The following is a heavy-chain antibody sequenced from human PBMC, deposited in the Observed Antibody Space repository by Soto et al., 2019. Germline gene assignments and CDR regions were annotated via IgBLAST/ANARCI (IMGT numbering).Heavy chain of an antibody. V-gene: IGHV4-30-4*01. CDR3: AREAYYDSSGKGGMDV. J-gene: IGHJ6*02. CDR2: IYYSGST. CDR1: GGSISSGDYY. D-gene: IGHD3-22*01. Sequence: SETLSLTCTVSGGSISSGDYYWSWIRQPPGKGLEWIGYIYYSGSTYYNPSLKSRVTISVDTSKNQFSLKLSSVTAADTAVYYCAREAYYDSSGKGGMDVWGQGTTVT.